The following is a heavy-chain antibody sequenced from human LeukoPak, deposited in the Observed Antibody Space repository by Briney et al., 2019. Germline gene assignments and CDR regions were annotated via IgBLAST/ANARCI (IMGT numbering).Heavy chain of an antibody. D-gene: IGHD3-22*01. CDR3: ARDGPARYDSSGYYLGWFDP. V-gene: IGHV4-59*01. CDR1: GGSISSYY. CDR2: IYYSGST. Sequence: SETLSLTCTVSGGSISSYYWSWIRQPPGKGLEWIGYIYYSGSTNYNPSLKSRVTISVVTSKNQFSLKLSSVTAADTAVYYCARDGPARYDSSGYYLGWFDPWGQGTLVTVSS. J-gene: IGHJ5*02.